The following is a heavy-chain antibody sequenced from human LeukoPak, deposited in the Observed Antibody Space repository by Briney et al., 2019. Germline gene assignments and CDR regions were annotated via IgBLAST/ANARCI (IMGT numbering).Heavy chain of an antibody. V-gene: IGHV3-9*01. D-gene: IGHD5-18*01. Sequence: PGGSLRLSCTASGFTFDDYAMYWVRQAPGKGLEWVSGISWNSGSIAYADSVKGRFTISRDNAKNSLYLQMNSLRAEDTAVYYCASEGEFGYGYFYWGQGTLVTVSS. CDR3: ASEGEFGYGYFY. J-gene: IGHJ4*02. CDR1: GFTFDDYA. CDR2: ISWNSGSI.